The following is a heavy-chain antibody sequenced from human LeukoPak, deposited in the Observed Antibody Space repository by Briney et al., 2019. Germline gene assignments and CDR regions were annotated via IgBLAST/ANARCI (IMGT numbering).Heavy chain of an antibody. J-gene: IGHJ3*02. CDR1: GGSISSSSYY. D-gene: IGHD6-13*01. CDR3: ARAPSSSWYSAFDI. Sequence: PSETLSLTCTVSGGSISSSSYYWGWIRQPPGKGLEWIGSIYYSGSTYYNPSLKSRVTISVDTSKNQFSLKLSSVTAADTAVYYCARAPSSSWYSAFDIWGQGTMVTVSS. V-gene: IGHV4-39*07. CDR2: IYYSGST.